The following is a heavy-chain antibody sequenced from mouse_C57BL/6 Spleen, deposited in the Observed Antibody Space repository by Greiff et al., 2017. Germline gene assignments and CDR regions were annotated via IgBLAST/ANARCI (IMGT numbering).Heavy chain of an antibody. CDR1: GYSITSGYY. Sequence: EVKLMESGPGLVKPSQSLSLTCSVTGYSITSGYYWNWIRQFPGNKLEWMGYISYDGSNNYNPSLKNRISITRDTSKNQFFLKLNSVTTEDTATYYCAREWADYWGQGTTLTVSS. CDR2: ISYDGSN. V-gene: IGHV3-6*01. J-gene: IGHJ2*01. CDR3: AREWADY.